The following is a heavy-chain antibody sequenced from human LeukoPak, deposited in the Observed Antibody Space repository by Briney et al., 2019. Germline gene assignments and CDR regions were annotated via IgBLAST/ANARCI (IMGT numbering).Heavy chain of an antibody. D-gene: IGHD3-16*02. CDR2: IYYSGST. J-gene: IGHJ4*02. CDR1: GGSISSYY. Sequence: SETLSLTCTVSGGSISSYYWNWIRQPPGKGLERIGYIYYSGSTNYNPSLKSRVTISVDTSKNQFSLKLSSVTAADTAVYYCARDNYDYVWGSYRYFDYWGQGTLVTVSS. CDR3: ARDNYDYVWGSYRYFDY. V-gene: IGHV4-59*01.